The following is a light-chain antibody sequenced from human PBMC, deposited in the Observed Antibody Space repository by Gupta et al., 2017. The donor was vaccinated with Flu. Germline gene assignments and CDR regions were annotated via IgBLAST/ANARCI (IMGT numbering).Light chain of an antibody. J-gene: IGLJ3*02. CDR2: EVN. Sequence: QSALTQPASVSGSPGQSITISCTGTSNDVGGYNYVSWYQHHPGKAPKLMIYEVNSRPSGVSNRFSGFKSGSTASLTISGLQAEDEANYYCCSYSTASTWVFGRGTKLTVL. CDR1: SNDVGGYNY. CDR3: CSYSTASTWV. V-gene: IGLV2-14*01.